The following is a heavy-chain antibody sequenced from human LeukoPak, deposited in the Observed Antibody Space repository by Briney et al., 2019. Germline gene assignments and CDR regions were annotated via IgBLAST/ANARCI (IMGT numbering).Heavy chain of an antibody. CDR2: IIPIFGTA. J-gene: IGHJ4*02. CDR3: AREEYDSSGYYPY. D-gene: IGHD3-22*01. V-gene: IGHV1-69*01. Sequence: SVKVSCKASGGTFSSYAISWVRQAPGQGLDWMGGIIPIFGTANYAQKFQGRVTITADESTSTAYMELSSLRSEDTAVYYCAREEYDSSGYYPYWGQGTLVTVSS. CDR1: GGTFSSYA.